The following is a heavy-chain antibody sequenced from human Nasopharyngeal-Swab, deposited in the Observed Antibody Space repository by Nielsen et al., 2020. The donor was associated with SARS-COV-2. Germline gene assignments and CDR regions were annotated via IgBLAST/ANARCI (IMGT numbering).Heavy chain of an antibody. Sequence: GGSLRLSCAASGFTFSSYGMHWVRQAPGKGLEWVAVISYDGSNKYYADSVKGRFTISRDNSKNTLYLQMNSLRAEDTAVYYCARELGAGGSYDFWSGYLYYYGMDVWGQGTTVTVSS. CDR2: ISYDGSNK. CDR3: ARELGAGGSYDFWSGYLYYYGMDV. V-gene: IGHV3-30*03. J-gene: IGHJ6*02. CDR1: GFTFSSYG. D-gene: IGHD3-3*01.